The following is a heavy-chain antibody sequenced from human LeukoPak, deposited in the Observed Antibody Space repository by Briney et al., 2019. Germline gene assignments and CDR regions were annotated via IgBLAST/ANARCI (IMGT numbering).Heavy chain of an antibody. CDR3: ASRSGSFSDALDI. V-gene: IGHV4-59*08. CDR1: GGSIRSYY. J-gene: IGHJ3*02. CDR2: IHYSEST. D-gene: IGHD3-10*01. Sequence: SETLSLTCTVSGGSIRSYYWGWIRQPPGKGLEWIGYIHYSESTKYNPSLKSRVTMSVDTSNNQFSPKLSSVTAADTAVYYCASRSGSFSDALDIWGQGTLVTVSS.